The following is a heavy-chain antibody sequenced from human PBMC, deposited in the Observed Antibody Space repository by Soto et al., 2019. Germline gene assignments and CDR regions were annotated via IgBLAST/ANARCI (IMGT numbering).Heavy chain of an antibody. CDR2: IYRTGST. CDR1: GGSFTSNNL. D-gene: IGHD2-2*01. Sequence: SCAVSGGSFTSNNLWTWVRQPPGQGLEWIGEIYRTGSTNYNPSLKSRVTISLGKSESQFSLKVTSLTAADTAVYYCARDIVVVPAAIPGMDVWGQGTTVTVSS. V-gene: IGHV4-4*02. J-gene: IGHJ6*02. CDR3: ARDIVVVPAAIPGMDV.